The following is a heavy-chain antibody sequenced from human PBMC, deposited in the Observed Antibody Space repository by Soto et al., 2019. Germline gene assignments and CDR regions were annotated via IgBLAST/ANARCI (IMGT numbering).Heavy chain of an antibody. D-gene: IGHD3-22*01. CDR3: ASGFDSDGLYNGGHP. CDR2: VLHIGST. CDR1: GGAISTTNW. Sequence: VQLQESGPGLVKPSGTLSLTCTVSGGAISTTNWWSWVRQSPGKGLAWIGEVLHIGSTNYNPSLRRRVTISIDQSKNQFSRRLSSVTAADTAVYYCASGFDSDGLYNGGHPWGQGTLVSVSS. J-gene: IGHJ5*02. V-gene: IGHV4-4*02.